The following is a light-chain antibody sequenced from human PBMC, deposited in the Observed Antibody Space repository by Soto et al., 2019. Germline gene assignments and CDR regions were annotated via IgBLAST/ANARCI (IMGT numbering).Light chain of an antibody. V-gene: IGKV3-20*01. Sequence: EIVLTQSPGTLSLSPGERATLSCRASQSVSSYLAWYQQKPGQTPRLLIYGASSRISGIPDRFSGSGSGTDFTLTISRPEPEDFAVYYCQQYGSSPRTFGQGTKVEIK. CDR3: QQYGSSPRT. CDR2: GAS. J-gene: IGKJ1*01. CDR1: QSVSSY.